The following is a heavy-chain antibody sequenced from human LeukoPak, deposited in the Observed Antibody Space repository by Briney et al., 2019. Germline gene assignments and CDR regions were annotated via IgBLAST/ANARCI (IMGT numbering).Heavy chain of an antibody. D-gene: IGHD6-13*01. J-gene: IGHJ4*02. CDR2: IFPGDSET. CDR3: ARQKQTLPPDY. V-gene: IGHV5-51*01. CDR1: GASFTTYW. Sequence: GESLKISCTGSGASFTTYWIGWARQLPGKGLEWMGMIFPGDSETRYSPSFEGQVTISVDKSINTAYLQWNSLKASDTAMYYCARQKQTLPPDYWGQGALVTVSS.